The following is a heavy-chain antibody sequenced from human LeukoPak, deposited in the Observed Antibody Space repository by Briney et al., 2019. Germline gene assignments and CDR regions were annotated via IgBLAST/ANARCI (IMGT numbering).Heavy chain of an antibody. J-gene: IGHJ4*02. CDR2: IYTSGST. CDR1: GGSISSGSYY. Sequence: PSETLSLTCTVSGGSISSGSYYWSWIRQPAGKGLEWIGRIYTSGSTNYNPSLKSRVTISVDTSKNQFSLKLSSVTAADTAVYYCARAQVESKYSYASEPYFDYWGQGTLVTVSS. CDR3: ARAQVESKYSYASEPYFDY. D-gene: IGHD5-18*01. V-gene: IGHV4-61*02.